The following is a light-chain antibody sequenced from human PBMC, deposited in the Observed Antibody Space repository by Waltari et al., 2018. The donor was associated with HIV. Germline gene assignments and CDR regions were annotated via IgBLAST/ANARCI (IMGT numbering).Light chain of an antibody. CDR1: QSVLYSSNNKNY. CDR3: QQYYSPPWS. V-gene: IGKV4-1*01. J-gene: IGKJ1*01. Sequence: DLVMTQSPDSLAVSLGERATLNCTSSQSVLYSSNNKNYLTWYQQKPGQPPKLLISWASTRESGVPDRFSGSGSGTDFTLTISSLQAEDVAVYYCQQYYSPPWSFGQGTKVEIK. CDR2: WAS.